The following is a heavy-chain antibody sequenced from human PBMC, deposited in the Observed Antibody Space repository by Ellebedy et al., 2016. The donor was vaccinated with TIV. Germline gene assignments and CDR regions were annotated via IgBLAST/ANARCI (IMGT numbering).Heavy chain of an antibody. CDR2: INPNGGST. CDR3: ARGPYGGISVWYFDV. D-gene: IGHD4-23*01. Sequence: ASVKVSCKASGYTFTSYYVHWVRQAPGQGLEWMGLINPNGGSTNYPQKFQGRVTLTRDTSTSTAYMELSSLRSDDTAVYYCARGPYGGISVWYFDVWGRGTLVTVSS. J-gene: IGHJ2*01. V-gene: IGHV1-46*01. CDR1: GYTFTSYY.